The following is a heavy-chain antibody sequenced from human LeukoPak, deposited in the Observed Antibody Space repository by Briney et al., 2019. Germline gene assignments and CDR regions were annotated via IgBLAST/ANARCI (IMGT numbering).Heavy chain of an antibody. J-gene: IGHJ4*02. CDR1: GGSISSSSYY. CDR2: IYYSGSS. D-gene: IGHD1-26*01. CDR3: ARQFWGGASYRSDY. Sequence: SETLSLTCTVSGGSISSSSYYWGWIRQPPGKGLEWIGSIYYSGSSYYIPSLKSRVIVSVDTSKNQFSLRLSSLTVADTAVYYCARQFWGGASYRSDYWGQGALVTVSS. V-gene: IGHV4-39*01.